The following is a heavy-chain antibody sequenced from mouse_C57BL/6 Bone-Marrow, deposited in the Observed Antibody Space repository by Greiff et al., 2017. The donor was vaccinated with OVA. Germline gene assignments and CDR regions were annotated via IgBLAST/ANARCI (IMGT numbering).Heavy chain of an antibody. V-gene: IGHV1-39*01. Sequence: EVQLVESGPELVKPGASVKISCKASGYSFTDYNMNWVKQSNGKSLEWIGVINPNYGTTSYNQKFKGKATLTVDQSSSTAYMQLNSLTSEDSAVYYCARYRNYYGSSYVSYAMDYWGQGTSVTVSS. CDR2: INPNYGTT. D-gene: IGHD1-1*01. CDR1: GYSFTDYN. CDR3: ARYRNYYGSSYVSYAMDY. J-gene: IGHJ4*01.